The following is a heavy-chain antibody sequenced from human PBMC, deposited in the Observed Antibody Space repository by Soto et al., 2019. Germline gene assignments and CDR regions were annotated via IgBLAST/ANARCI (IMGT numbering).Heavy chain of an antibody. V-gene: IGHV3-30*18. D-gene: IGHD3-3*01. CDR2: ISYDGSNK. J-gene: IGHJ4*02. CDR3: AKDEVRGFGVVIIH. CDR1: GFTFSSYG. Sequence: QVQLVESGGGVVQPGRSLRLSCAASGFTFSSYGMHWVRQAPGKGLEWVAVISYDGSNKYYADSVKGRFTISRDNSKNTLYLQMNSLRADDPAVYYCAKDEVRGFGVVIIHWGQGTLVTVSS.